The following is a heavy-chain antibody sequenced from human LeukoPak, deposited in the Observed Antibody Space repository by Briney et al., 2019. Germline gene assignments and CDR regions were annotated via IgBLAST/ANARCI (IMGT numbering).Heavy chain of an antibody. CDR2: IHYSGST. J-gene: IGHJ5*02. CDR3: ASSHDYGDNSWFDP. V-gene: IGHV4-39*07. CDR1: GGSISSSSYY. Sequence: PSETLSLTCTVSGGSISSSSYYWAWIRQPPGKGLEWIGSIHYSGSTYYNPSLQSRVTISIDTSKNQFSLKLSSVTAADTAVYYCASSHDYGDNSWFDPWGQGTLVTVSS. D-gene: IGHD4-17*01.